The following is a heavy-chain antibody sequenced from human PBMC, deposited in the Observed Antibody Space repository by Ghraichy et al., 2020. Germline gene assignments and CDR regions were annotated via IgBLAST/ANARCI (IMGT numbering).Heavy chain of an antibody. Sequence: SETLSLTCAVYGGSFSGYYWSWIRQPPGKGLEWIGEINHSGSTNYNPSLKSRVPISVDTSKNQFSLKLSSVTAADTAVYYCARGLNGDSRGGMDVWSQGPTVTVSS. CDR2: INHSGST. J-gene: IGHJ6*02. V-gene: IGHV4-34*01. D-gene: IGHD4-17*01. CDR1: GGSFSGYY. CDR3: ARGLNGDSRGGMDV.